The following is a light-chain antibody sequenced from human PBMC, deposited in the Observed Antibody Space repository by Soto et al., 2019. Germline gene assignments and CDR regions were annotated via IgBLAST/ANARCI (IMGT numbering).Light chain of an antibody. J-gene: IGKJ2*01. CDR3: QQYGSSPKNT. V-gene: IGKV3-20*01. CDR2: GAS. CDR1: QSVSSSY. Sequence: EIVLTQSPGTLSLSPGERATLSCRASQSVSSSYLAWYQQKPGQAPRLLIYGASSRATGIPDRFSGSRSGTDFTLTISRLEPEDFALYYWQQYGSSPKNTFGQGTKLEIK.